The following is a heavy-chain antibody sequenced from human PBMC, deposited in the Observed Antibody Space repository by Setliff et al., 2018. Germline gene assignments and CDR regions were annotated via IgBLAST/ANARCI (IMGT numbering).Heavy chain of an antibody. CDR3: ARDGVFYAMDF. V-gene: IGHV3-11*04. Sequence: GGSLRLSCAASGFSFSGSYMSWVRQAPGKGLEWISKISGGGTTIFYADSVRGRLTISRDNTKNSLYLQMNSLRAEDSAVYYCARDGVFYAMDFWGQGTTVTVSS. J-gene: IGHJ6*02. CDR1: GFSFSGSY. CDR2: ISGGGTTI. D-gene: IGHD3-10*01.